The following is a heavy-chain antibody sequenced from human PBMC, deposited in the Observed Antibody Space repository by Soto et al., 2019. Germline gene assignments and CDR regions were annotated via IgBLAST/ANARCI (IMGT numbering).Heavy chain of an antibody. CDR2: IRSKANSYAT. CDR1: GFTFSGSA. Sequence: PGGSLRLSCAASGFTFSGSAMHWVRQASGKGLEWVGRIRSKANSYATAYAASVKGRFTISRDDSKNTAYLQMNSLKTEDTAVYYCTRQDPPETTIFGVVIYYYYYMDVWGKGTTVTVSS. CDR3: TRQDPPETTIFGVVIYYYYYMDV. D-gene: IGHD3-3*01. J-gene: IGHJ6*03. V-gene: IGHV3-73*01.